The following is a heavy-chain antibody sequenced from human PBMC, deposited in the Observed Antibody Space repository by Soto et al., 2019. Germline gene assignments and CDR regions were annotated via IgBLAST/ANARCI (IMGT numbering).Heavy chain of an antibody. J-gene: IGHJ6*02. V-gene: IGHV4-34*01. Sequence: SETLSLTCAVYGGSFSGYYWSWIRQPPGKGLEWIGEINHSGSTNYNPSLKSRVTISVDTSKNQFSLKLSSVTAADTAVYYCARGRIAAHPSYYYYGMDVWGQGTTVTV. CDR3: ARGRIAAHPSYYYYGMDV. CDR2: INHSGST. D-gene: IGHD6-6*01. CDR1: GGSFSGYY.